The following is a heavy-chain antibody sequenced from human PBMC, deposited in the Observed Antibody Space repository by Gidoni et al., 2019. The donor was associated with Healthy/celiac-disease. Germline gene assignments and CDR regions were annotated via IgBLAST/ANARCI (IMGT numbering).Heavy chain of an antibody. V-gene: IGHV5-10-1*03. CDR3: AREDGEDYYYYYMDV. J-gene: IGHJ6*03. CDR1: GYSVTSYW. CDR2: IDPSDSYT. Sequence: EVQLVQSGAEVKKPGESLRISCKGSGYSVTSYWISWVRQMPGKGLEWMGRIDPSDSYTNYSPSFQGHVTISADKSISTAYLQWSSLKASDTAMYYCAREDGEDYYYYYMDVWGKGTTVTVSS. D-gene: IGHD3-10*01.